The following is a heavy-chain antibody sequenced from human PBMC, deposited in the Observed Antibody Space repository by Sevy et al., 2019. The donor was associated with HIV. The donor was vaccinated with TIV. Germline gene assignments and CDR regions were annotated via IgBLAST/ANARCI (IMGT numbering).Heavy chain of an antibody. CDR2: INHSGST. CDR3: ARHCSVPSCSYAFDL. D-gene: IGHD2-2*01. J-gene: IGHJ3*01. Sequence: SETLSLTCAVYGGSFSGYYWSWIRQPPGKGLEWIGEINHSGSTNYNPSLKSRVTISVDTSKNQFSLKLSSVTAADTAVYYCARHCSVPSCSYAFDLWGQGTMVTVSS. V-gene: IGHV4-34*01. CDR1: GGSFSGYY.